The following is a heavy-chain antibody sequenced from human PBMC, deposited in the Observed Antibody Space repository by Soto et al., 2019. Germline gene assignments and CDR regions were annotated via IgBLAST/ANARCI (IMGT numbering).Heavy chain of an antibody. Sequence: QVQLQQWGAGLLKPSETLSLTCAVYGGSFSGYYWSWIRQPPGKGLEWIGEINHSGSTNYNPPLKSRVTISVDTSKNQFSLKLSSVTAADTAVYYCARDPTADYGGNPNWGQGTLVTVSS. CDR2: INHSGST. CDR3: ARDPTADYGGNPN. J-gene: IGHJ4*02. V-gene: IGHV4-34*01. CDR1: GGSFSGYY. D-gene: IGHD4-17*01.